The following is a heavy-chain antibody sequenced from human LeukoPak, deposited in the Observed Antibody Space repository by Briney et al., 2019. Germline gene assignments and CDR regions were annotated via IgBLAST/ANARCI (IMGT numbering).Heavy chain of an antibody. V-gene: IGHV3-23*01. Sequence: GGSLRLSCAASGFTFSSYAMSWVRQAPGKGPEWVSAISGSGGSTYYADSVKVRFTISRDNSKNTLYLQMNSLRAEDTAVYYCAKYKTSTVTTGFDYWGQGTLVTVSS. D-gene: IGHD4-17*01. CDR2: ISGSGGST. CDR3: AKYKTSTVTTGFDY. CDR1: GFTFSSYA. J-gene: IGHJ4*02.